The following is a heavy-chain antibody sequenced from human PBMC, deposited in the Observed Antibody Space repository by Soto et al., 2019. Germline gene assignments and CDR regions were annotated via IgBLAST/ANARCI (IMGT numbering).Heavy chain of an antibody. J-gene: IGHJ4*02. CDR3: ARGVGSCPPQY. V-gene: IGHV4-59*02. CDR2: IYACGSP. D-gene: IGHD3-16*01. Sequence: SETLSLTCTISGGSVSVYYWSWIRHPTGQGLEWIGYIYACGSPYYNPSLRSRVTISADTSKNQISLKLTSPTAADTAVYYCARGVGSCPPQYWGRGTRVTVSS. CDR1: GGSVSVYY.